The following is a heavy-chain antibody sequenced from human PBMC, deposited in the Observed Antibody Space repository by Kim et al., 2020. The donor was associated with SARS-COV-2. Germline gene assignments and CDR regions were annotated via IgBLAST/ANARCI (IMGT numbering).Heavy chain of an antibody. CDR3: TTLGGDNSGFYHENY. D-gene: IGHD5-12*01. J-gene: IGHJ4*02. Sequence: GGSLRLSCAASGFSFSSAWMSWARQAPGKGLEWVGRIKSKKDGGTTDYAAPVKGRFTISRDDSEDMLYLQMSSLKTEDTAVYYCTTLGGDNSGFYHENYWGQGTLVTVSS. V-gene: IGHV3-15*01. CDR1: GFSFSSAW. CDR2: IKSKKDGGTT.